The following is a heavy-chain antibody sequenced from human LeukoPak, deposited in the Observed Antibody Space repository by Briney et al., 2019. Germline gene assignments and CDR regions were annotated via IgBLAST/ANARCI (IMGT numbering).Heavy chain of an antibody. J-gene: IGHJ4*02. V-gene: IGHV1-69*13. CDR3: ARGRKGHYCSGGSCYADLFDY. CDR1: GGTFSSYA. D-gene: IGHD2-15*01. Sequence: GASVKVSCKASGGTFSSYAIRWVRQAPGQGLEWMGGIIPIFVTANYAQKFQGRVTITADESTSTAYMELSSLRSEDTAVYYCARGRKGHYCSGGSCYADLFDYWGQGTLVTVSS. CDR2: IIPIFVTA.